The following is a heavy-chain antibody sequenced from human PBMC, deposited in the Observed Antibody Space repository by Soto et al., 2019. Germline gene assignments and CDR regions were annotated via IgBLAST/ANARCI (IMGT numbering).Heavy chain of an antibody. CDR1: GGSISSSSYF. D-gene: IGHD2-21*02. CDR2: IYYSGST. CDR3: ARRPSDFWFDS. V-gene: IGHV4-39*01. Sequence: SETLSRTCSVSGGSISSSSYFWGWILQPPGKGLEWIGSIYYSGSTYYNPSLKSRVTVSVDTSKNQFSLKLSSVTAADTAVYYCARRPSDFWFDSRGQGTLVTVSS. J-gene: IGHJ5*01.